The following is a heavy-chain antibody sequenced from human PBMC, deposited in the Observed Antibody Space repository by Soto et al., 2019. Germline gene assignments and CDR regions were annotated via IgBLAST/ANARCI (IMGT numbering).Heavy chain of an antibody. CDR2: IYYSGST. CDR3: ARGRVEGYDFWSGYFFDY. CDR1: GGSFSSYY. D-gene: IGHD3-3*01. J-gene: IGHJ4*02. Sequence: PSETLSLTCTVSGGSFSSYYWSWIRQPPGKGLEWIGYIYYSGSTNSNPSLKSRVTISVDTSKNQFSLKLSSVTAADTAVYYCARGRVEGYDFWSGYFFDYWGQGTLVTVSS. V-gene: IGHV4-59*01.